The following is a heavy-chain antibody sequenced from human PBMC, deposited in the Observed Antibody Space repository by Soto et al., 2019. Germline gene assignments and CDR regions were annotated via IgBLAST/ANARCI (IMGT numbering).Heavy chain of an antibody. CDR2: IYYSGST. CDR1: GGSISSGGYY. Sequence: QVQLQESGPGLVKPSQTLSLTCTVSGGSISSGGYYWSWIRQHPGKGLEWIGYIYYSGSTYYNPSLKSRVTISVDTSKNQFSLKLSSVTAADTAVYYCARARLAATVTTRYYYGMDVWGQGTTVTVSS. J-gene: IGHJ6*02. V-gene: IGHV4-31*03. CDR3: ARARLAATVTTRYYYGMDV. D-gene: IGHD4-17*01.